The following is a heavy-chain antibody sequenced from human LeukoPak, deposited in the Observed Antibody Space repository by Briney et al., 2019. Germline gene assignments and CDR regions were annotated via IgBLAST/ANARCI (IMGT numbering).Heavy chain of an antibody. V-gene: IGHV4-59*01. CDR2: IYYSGST. CDR1: GGSISSYY. J-gene: IGHJ4*02. CDR3: AREPGIAALDY. Sequence: SETLSLTCTVSGGSISSYYWSWIRQPPGKGLEWIGYIYYSGSTNYNPSLKSRVTISVDTSKNQFSLKLSSVTAADTAVYYCAREPGIAALDYWGQGTLVTVSS. D-gene: IGHD6-13*01.